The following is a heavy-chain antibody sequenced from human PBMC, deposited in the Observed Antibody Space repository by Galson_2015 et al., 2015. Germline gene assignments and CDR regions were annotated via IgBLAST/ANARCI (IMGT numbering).Heavy chain of an antibody. D-gene: IGHD5-18*01. J-gene: IGHJ6*02. CDR3: AKDSHSYGFDYYGMDV. V-gene: IGHV3-23*01. CDR1: GFTFSSYA. Sequence: SLRLSCAASGFTFSSYAMSWVRQAPGKGLEWVSAISGSGGSTYYADSVKGRFTISRDNSKNALYLQMNSLRAEDTAVYYCAKDSHSYGFDYYGMDVWGQGTTVTVSS. CDR2: ISGSGGST.